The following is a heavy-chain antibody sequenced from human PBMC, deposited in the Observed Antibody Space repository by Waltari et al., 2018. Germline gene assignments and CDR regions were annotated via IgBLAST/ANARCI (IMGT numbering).Heavy chain of an antibody. CDR1: GFTFSSYE. D-gene: IGHD2-21*01. J-gene: IGHJ3*02. V-gene: IGHV3-48*03. Sequence: EVQLVESGGGLVQPGGSLRLSCAASGFTFSSYEMNWVRQAPGKGLDWVSYISSSASTIYYADSVKGRFTISRDNAKNSLFLQMNSLRAEDTAVYYCARDRDGYKIFDIWGQGTMVTVSS. CDR2: ISSSASTI. CDR3: ARDRDGYKIFDI.